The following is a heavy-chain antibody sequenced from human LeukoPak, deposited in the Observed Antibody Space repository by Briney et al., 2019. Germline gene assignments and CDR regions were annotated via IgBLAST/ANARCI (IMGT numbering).Heavy chain of an antibody. CDR1: GYTFTRYY. CDR2: INPSDDST. J-gene: IGHJ5*02. CDR3: SRDYGGNSKLDT. V-gene: IGHV1-46*01. D-gene: IGHD4-23*01. Sequence: ASVKVSCKSSGYTFTRYYIHWVRQPPGQGLEWMGIINPSDDSTTYVQKFQGRVTMTRDMSTSTVYMELSSLRSEDTAVYYCSRDYGGNSKLDTWGQGTLVTVYS.